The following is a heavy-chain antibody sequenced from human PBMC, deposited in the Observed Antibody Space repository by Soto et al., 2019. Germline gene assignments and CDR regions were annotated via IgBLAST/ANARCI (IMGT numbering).Heavy chain of an antibody. CDR1: GVTFSNYA. CDR2: ISGSGGST. J-gene: IGHJ4*02. CDR3: IKQTMRDIRAFDY. Sequence: EVQLLESGGGLVQPGESLRLSCAVSGVTFSNYAMSWVRQVPGKGLEWVSTISGSGGSTYYADSVKGRFTISRDNSKNTLYLPINGLRADDTAVYYCIKQTMRDIRAFDYWGQGTLVTVSS. D-gene: IGHD3-3*01. V-gene: IGHV3-23*01.